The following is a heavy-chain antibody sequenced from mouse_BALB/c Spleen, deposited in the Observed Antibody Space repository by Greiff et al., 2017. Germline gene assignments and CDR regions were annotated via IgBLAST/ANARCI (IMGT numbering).Heavy chain of an antibody. CDR3: ARAYYGNWDAY. V-gene: IGHV2-9*02. CDR1: GFSLTSYG. Sequence: VMLVESGPGLVAPSQSLSITCTVSGFSLTSYGVHWVRQPPGKGLEWLGVIWAGGSTNYNSALMSRLSISKDNSKSQVFLKMNSLQTDDTAMYYCARAYYGNWDAYWGQGTLVTVSA. D-gene: IGHD2-10*01. J-gene: IGHJ3*01. CDR2: IWAGGST.